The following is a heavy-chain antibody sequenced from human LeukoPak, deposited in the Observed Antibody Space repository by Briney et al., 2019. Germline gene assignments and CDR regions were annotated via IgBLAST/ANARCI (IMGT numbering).Heavy chain of an antibody. J-gene: IGHJ6*02. CDR2: ISATDSRP. CDR1: GFTFSIYA. CDR3: AKYYDILTGPTLYYYYGMDV. V-gene: IGHV3-23*01. Sequence: GGSLRLSCAASGFTFSIYAMSWVRQAPGKGLEWVSAISATDSRPYYADSVKGRFTISRDNAKNSLYLQMNSLRAEDTAVYYCAKYYDILTGPTLYYYYGMDVWGQGTTVTVSS. D-gene: IGHD3-9*01.